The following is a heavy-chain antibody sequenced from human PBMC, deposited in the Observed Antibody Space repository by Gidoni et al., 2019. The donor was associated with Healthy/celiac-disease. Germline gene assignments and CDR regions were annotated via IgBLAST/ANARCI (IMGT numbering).Heavy chain of an antibody. Sequence: HVQLLESGGGVVQPVRSLRPSCAASGFPFSSYGMHWVRQPPGKGLEWVAVIWYEGSNKYYADSVKGRFTISRDNSKNALYLQMNSLRAEDTAVYYCARYGSVPGENWFDPWGQGTLVTVSS. V-gene: IGHV3-33*08. CDR1: GFPFSSYG. D-gene: IGHD3-16*01. J-gene: IGHJ5*02. CDR3: ARYGSVPGENWFDP. CDR2: IWYEGSNK.